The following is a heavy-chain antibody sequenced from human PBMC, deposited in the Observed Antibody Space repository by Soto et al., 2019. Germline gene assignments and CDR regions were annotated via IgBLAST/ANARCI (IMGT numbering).Heavy chain of an antibody. J-gene: IGHJ6*03. D-gene: IGHD3-3*01. CDR3: ARVDYDFWSGYYPYHYYYYYYMDV. CDR2: IYCSGST. Sequence: SETLSLTCTVSGGSISSYYWSWIRQPPGKGLEWIGFIYCSGSTNYNPSLKSRVTISVDTSKNQFSLKLSSVTAADTAVYYCARVDYDFWSGYYPYHYYYYYYMDVWGKGTTVTVSS. CDR1: GGSISSYY. V-gene: IGHV4-59*01.